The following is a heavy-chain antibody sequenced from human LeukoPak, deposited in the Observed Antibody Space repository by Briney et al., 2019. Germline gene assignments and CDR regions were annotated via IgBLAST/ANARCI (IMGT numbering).Heavy chain of an antibody. Sequence: PSETLSLTCTVSGGSISSSSYYWGWIRQPPGEGLEWIVGIYYSGSSYYNPSLKSRVTISVDTSKIQFSVKLSSGSAAGTVVYYCAGEITWHMDVWGKGGTVSVSS. J-gene: IGHJ6*03. CDR2: IYYSGSS. CDR1: GGSISSSSYY. CDR3: AGEITWHMDV. D-gene: IGHD1-14*01. V-gene: IGHV4-39*07.